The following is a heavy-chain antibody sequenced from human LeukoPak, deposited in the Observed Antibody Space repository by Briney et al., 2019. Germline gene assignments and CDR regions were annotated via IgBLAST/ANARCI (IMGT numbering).Heavy chain of an antibody. CDR1: GYTFTSYA. Sequence: ASVKVSCKASGYTFTSYAMHWVRQAPGQRLEWMGWINAGNGNTKYSQKFQGRVTITRDTSASTAYMELSSLRSEDTAVYYCARAYYDFWSGPGNWFDPWGQGTLVTVSS. CDR2: INAGNGNT. D-gene: IGHD3-3*01. J-gene: IGHJ5*02. V-gene: IGHV1-3*01. CDR3: ARAYYDFWSGPGNWFDP.